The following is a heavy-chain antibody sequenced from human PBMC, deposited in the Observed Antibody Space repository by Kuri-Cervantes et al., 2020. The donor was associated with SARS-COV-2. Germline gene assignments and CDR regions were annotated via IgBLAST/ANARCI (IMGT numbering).Heavy chain of an antibody. Sequence: SETLSLTCTVSGGSISSGSYYWTWIRQPAGKGLEWIGRLYTSGSTNYNPSLKSRVTISADTSKNQFSLNLSSVTAADTAVYYYARGIAVAGAKYFDYWGQGTLVTVSS. D-gene: IGHD6-19*01. CDR1: GGSISSGSYY. CDR2: LYTSGST. CDR3: ARGIAVAGAKYFDY. V-gene: IGHV4-61*02. J-gene: IGHJ4*02.